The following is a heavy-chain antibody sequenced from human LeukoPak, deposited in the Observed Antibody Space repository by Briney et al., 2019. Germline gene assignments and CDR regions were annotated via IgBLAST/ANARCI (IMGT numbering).Heavy chain of an antibody. CDR2: IYTSGST. D-gene: IGHD2/OR15-2a*01. Sequence: SETQSLTCTVSGGSISSYYWSWIRQPAGKGLEWIGRIYTSGSTNYNPSLKSRVTMSVDTSKNQFSLKLSSVTAADTAVYYCAALRPFSTSYYFDYWGQGTLVTVSS. CDR3: AALRPFSTSYYFDY. CDR1: GGSISSYY. V-gene: IGHV4-4*07. J-gene: IGHJ4*02.